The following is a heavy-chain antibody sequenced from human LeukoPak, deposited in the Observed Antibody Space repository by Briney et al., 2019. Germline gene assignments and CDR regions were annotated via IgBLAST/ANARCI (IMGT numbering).Heavy chain of an antibody. J-gene: IGHJ4*02. CDR2: IYFSGNT. CDR1: GGSIRSYY. D-gene: IGHD1-26*01. CDR3: ARDVSGSPDY. Sequence: ASETLSLTCTVSGGSIRSYYWGWIRQPPGKGLEWIGSIYFSGNTYYNPSLKSRVTISVDTSKNQFSLRLSSVTAADTAVYYCARDVSGSPDYWGQGTLVTVSS. V-gene: IGHV4-39*07.